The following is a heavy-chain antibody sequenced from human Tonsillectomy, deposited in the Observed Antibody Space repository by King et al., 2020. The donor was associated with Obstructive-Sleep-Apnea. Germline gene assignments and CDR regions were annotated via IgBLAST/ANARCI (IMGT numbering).Heavy chain of an antibody. CDR1: GFTFSSYS. CDR3: VRDLGAGRFFLGTHAFDI. CDR2: ISSSSSPT. D-gene: IGHD7-27*01. Sequence: VQLVESGGGLVEPGGSLRLSCAASGFTFSSYSMNWVRQAPGKGLEWLSYISSSSSPTHYLDSVKGRFTISRDNAKSSLYLQMNSLRDDDTAVYYCVRDLGAGRFFLGTHAFDIGGQGTVVTVPS. J-gene: IGHJ3*02. V-gene: IGHV3-48*02.